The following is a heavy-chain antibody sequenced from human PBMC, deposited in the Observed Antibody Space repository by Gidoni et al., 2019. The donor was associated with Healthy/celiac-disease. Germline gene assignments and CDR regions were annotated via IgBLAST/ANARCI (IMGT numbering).Heavy chain of an antibody. J-gene: IGHJ3*02. CDR1: GFTFSSYS. V-gene: IGHV3-21*01. CDR3: ARDISSGYGTDAFDI. CDR2: ISSSSSYI. D-gene: IGHD3-22*01. Sequence: EVQLVESGGGLVKPGGSLRLSWAASGFTFSSYSMNWVRQAPGKGLEWVSSISSSSSYIYYADSVEGRFTISRDNAKNSLYLQMNSLRAEDTAVYYCARDISSGYGTDAFDIWGQGTMVTVSS.